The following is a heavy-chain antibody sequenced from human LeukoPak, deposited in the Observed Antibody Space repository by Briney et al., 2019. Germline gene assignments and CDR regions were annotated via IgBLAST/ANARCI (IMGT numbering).Heavy chain of an antibody. CDR3: GREGGVYGSYY. Sequence: GGSLRLSCAASGSPFSTYALNWVRQAPGKGLEWVSSISSSSSYIYYADSVRGRFTISRDNAKNSLYLQMNSLRAEDTAVYYCGREGGVYGSYYWGQGTLVTVSS. J-gene: IGHJ4*02. CDR2: ISSSSSYI. V-gene: IGHV3-21*01. D-gene: IGHD3-22*01. CDR1: GSPFSTYA.